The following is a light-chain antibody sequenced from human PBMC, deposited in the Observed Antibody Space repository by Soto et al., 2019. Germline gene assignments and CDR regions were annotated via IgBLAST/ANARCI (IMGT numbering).Light chain of an antibody. CDR1: SSDIGASTS. CDR3: SSYSRTTTLVV. CDR2: DII. Sequence: QSALTQPASVSGSPGQSITISCTGTSSDIGASTSVSWYQQHPGKAPKLIIYDIIHRPSGVSDRFSGSKSVNTASLTVSGLQPEDEANYYCSSYSRTTTLVVFGGGTKLTVL. V-gene: IGLV2-14*03. J-gene: IGLJ2*01.